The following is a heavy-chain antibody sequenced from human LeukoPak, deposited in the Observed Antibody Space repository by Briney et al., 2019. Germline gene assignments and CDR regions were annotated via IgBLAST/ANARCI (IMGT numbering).Heavy chain of an antibody. V-gene: IGHV4-39*01. CDR3: ARHRNFWSGYAYYYMDV. CDR2: IYYSGST. D-gene: IGHD3-3*01. Sequence: LRLSCAASGFTFSIYSMNWVRQAPGKGREWIGSIYYSGSTYYNPSLKSRVTISVDTSKNQFSLKLSSVTAADTAVYYCARHRNFWSGYAYYYMDVWGKGTTVTVCS. J-gene: IGHJ6*03. CDR1: GFTFSIYSMN.